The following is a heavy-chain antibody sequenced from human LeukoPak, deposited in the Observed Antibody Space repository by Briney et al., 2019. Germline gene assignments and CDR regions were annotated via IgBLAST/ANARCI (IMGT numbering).Heavy chain of an antibody. CDR3: AKGTTFGGVMIFDY. V-gene: IGHV3-23*01. J-gene: IGHJ4*02. Sequence: GGSLRLSCAASGFTFSNYAMSWVRQAPGKGLEWVSVISGSGSSTSYADSVKGRFTISRDNSKNTLYLQMNSLRAEDTAVYYCAKGTTFGGVMIFDYWGQGTLVTVSS. CDR2: ISGSGSST. D-gene: IGHD3-16*01. CDR1: GFTFSNYA.